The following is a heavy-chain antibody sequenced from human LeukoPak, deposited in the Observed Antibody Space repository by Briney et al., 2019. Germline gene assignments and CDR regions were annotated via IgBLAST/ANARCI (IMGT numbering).Heavy chain of an antibody. V-gene: IGHV1-2*02. CDR2: INPNSGGT. CDR1: GYTFTGYH. CDR3: ARDHGSGSYYADY. Sequence: GASVKVSCKASGYTFTGYHMHWVRQAPGQGLEWMGWINPNSGGTNYVQKFQGRVTMTRDTSTSTAYMELSRLRSDDTAVYYCARDHGSGSYYADYWGQGTLVTVSS. J-gene: IGHJ4*02. D-gene: IGHD3-10*01.